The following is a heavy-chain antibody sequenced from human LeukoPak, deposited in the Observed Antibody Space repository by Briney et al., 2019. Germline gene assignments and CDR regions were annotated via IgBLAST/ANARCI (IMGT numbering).Heavy chain of an antibody. Sequence: GGTLRLSRAVSVLTFSIYSMNCVRQAPGKGPECVSYISGSSGTIYYAHSVKARFTISRHYYKNSLHLQMNSLRPQDAAVYYYVRRSRFGDLYYIDVWGKGTTVSVSS. CDR1: VLTFSIYS. CDR3: VRRSRFGDLYYIDV. D-gene: IGHD3-16*01. CDR2: ISGSSGTI. V-gene: IGHV3-48*01. J-gene: IGHJ6*03.